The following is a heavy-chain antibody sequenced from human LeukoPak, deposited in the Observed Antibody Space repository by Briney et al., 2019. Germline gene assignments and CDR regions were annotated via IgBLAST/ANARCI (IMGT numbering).Heavy chain of an antibody. CDR3: ASSVVVIAATTLDI. CDR1: GFTFNNYG. Sequence: GGSLRLSCAASGFTFNNYGLSWVRQAPGKGLEWVSAISGSGVTTYYADSVKGRFTISRDNSKNTLYLQMNSLRAEDTAMYYCASSVVVIAATTLDIWGQGTMVTVSS. V-gene: IGHV3-23*01. D-gene: IGHD2-15*01. CDR2: ISGSGVTT. J-gene: IGHJ3*02.